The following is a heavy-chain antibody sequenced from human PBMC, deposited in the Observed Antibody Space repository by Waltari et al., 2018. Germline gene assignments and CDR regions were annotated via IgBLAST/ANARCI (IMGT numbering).Heavy chain of an antibody. CDR3: ATSNNLGLPGAFDS. J-gene: IGHJ4*02. CDR1: GDSISSSLYH. D-gene: IGHD3-16*01. Sequence: QLHLQESGPGVVTPWETLSLTCLVSGDSISSSLYHWGWIRQSPGKVLEWIGRLFHSGRAYYSPSLKTRLTISVDTSKNQISLRLTSVSAADTAVYFCATSNNLGLPGAFDSWGQGTPITVSA. CDR2: LFHSGRA. V-gene: IGHV4-39*01.